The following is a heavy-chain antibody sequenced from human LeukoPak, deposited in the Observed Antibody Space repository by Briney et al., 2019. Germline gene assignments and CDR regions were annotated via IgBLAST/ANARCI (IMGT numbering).Heavy chain of an antibody. V-gene: IGHV1-2*02. CDR1: GYTFTGYF. CDR2: INPNCGDT. Sequence: ASVKVSCKASGYTFTGYFMHWVRQAPGQGLEWMGWINPNCGDTSYVQKFQGRVTMTRDMSTSTVYMELSSLRSEDTAVYYCARYDSSGYYPDYWGQGTLVTVSS. D-gene: IGHD3-22*01. J-gene: IGHJ4*02. CDR3: ARYDSSGYYPDY.